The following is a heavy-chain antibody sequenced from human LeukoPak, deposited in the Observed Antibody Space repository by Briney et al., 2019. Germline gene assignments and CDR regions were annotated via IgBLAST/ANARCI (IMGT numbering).Heavy chain of an antibody. CDR1: GFTFSNYA. D-gene: IGHD5-12*01. Sequence: GGSLRLSCAASGFTFSNYAMNWVRQAPGKGLEWVSVISGSGGSINYADSVKGRFTISRDNSKNTLYLQMNSLRAEDTAVYYCAKVCDSGYSSNTDYWGQGTLVTVSS. V-gene: IGHV3-23*01. J-gene: IGHJ4*02. CDR3: AKVCDSGYSSNTDY. CDR2: ISGSGGSI.